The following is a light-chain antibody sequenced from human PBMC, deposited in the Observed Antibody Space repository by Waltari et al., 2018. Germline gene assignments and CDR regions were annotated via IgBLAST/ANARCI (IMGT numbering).Light chain of an antibody. CDR1: QAISNH. CDR2: DAT. V-gene: IGKV1-33*01. J-gene: IGKJ4*01. CDR3: QQYANLAS. Sequence: DIQMTQSPSSLSASVGDRVTITCQASQAISNHLNWYQHNPGNAPELLIFDATNLETGVPSRFRGSGSGTDFTLTIPSLQPEDFATYYCQQYANLASFGGGTKVEIK.